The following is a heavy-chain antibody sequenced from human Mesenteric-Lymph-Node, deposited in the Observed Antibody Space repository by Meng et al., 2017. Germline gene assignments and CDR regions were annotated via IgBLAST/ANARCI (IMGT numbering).Heavy chain of an antibody. J-gene: IGHJ5*02. CDR1: GYTFTSYG. Sequence: QVQLGQSGAEVKKPGASVKVSCKASGYTFTSYGISWVRQAPGQGLEWMGWINTNTGNPTYAQGFTGRFVFSLDTSVSTAYLQISSLKAEDTAVYYCARDLSYYGSGSFDPWGQGTLVTVSS. V-gene: IGHV7-4-1*02. D-gene: IGHD3-10*01. CDR2: INTNTGNP. CDR3: ARDLSYYGSGSFDP.